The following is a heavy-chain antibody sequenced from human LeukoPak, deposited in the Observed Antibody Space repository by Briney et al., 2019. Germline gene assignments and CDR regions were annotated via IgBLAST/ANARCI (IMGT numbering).Heavy chain of an antibody. CDR2: INPNSGGT. J-gene: IGHJ4*02. CDR1: GYTFTGYY. Sequence: ASVKVSCKASGYTFTGYYMHWVRQAPGQGLEWMGWINPNSGGTNYAQKFQGWVTMTRDTSISTAYMELSRLRSDDTAVYNCARDLGEQCPGVISSYWGQGTLVTVSS. D-gene: IGHD3-16*01. CDR3: ARDLGEQCPGVISSY. V-gene: IGHV1-2*04.